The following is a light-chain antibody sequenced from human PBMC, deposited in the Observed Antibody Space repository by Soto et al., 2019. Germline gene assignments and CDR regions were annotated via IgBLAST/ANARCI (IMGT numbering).Light chain of an antibody. J-gene: IGLJ2*01. CDR1: SSDVGGYNY. V-gene: IGLV2-14*03. Sequence: QSVLTQPASVSGSPGQSITISCTGTSSDVGGYNYVSWYQQHPGKAPKLMIYDVGKRPSGVADRFSGSKSGNTASLTISGLQAEDEADYYCSSYTSSSTLVFGGGTKLTVL. CDR3: SSYTSSSTLV. CDR2: DVG.